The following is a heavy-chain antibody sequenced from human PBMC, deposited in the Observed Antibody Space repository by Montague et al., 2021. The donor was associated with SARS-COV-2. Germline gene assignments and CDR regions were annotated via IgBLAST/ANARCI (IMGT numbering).Heavy chain of an antibody. D-gene: IGHD3-22*01. CDR3: ARSSDPSNFDSTGYYGAFDV. CDR1: GATISSDY. J-gene: IGHJ3*01. CDR2: MSYSGSA. Sequence: SETLSLTCTVSGATISSDYWSWIRKSPGKGLEWIGYMSYSGSATYNPSLESRVPISIDMSKNQFSLTLIPATAADTAIYYCARSSDPSNFDSTGYYGAFDVWGQGTTVIVSS. V-gene: IGHV4-59*01.